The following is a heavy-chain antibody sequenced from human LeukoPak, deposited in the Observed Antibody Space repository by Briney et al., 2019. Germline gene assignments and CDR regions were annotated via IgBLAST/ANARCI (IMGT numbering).Heavy chain of an antibody. CDR2: IYSGGST. CDR1: GITVRSNY. Sequence: GGSLRLSCAASGITVRSNYMTWVRQAPGKGLEWVSLIYSGGSTYYADSVKGRITISRDNSKNTLYLQMNSLRAEDTAVYYCARGYRYSGSYYYMDVWGKGTTVTISS. J-gene: IGHJ6*03. D-gene: IGHD1-26*01. V-gene: IGHV3-53*01. CDR3: ARGYRYSGSYYYMDV.